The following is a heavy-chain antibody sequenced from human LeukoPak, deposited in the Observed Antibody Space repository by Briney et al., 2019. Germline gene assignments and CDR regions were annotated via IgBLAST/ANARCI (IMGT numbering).Heavy chain of an antibody. D-gene: IGHD7-27*01. V-gene: IGHV3-33*01. CDR2: IWYDGSNE. Sequence: GGSLRLSCVASGITFSSFGMHWGRQAPGKGLEWVAFIWYDGSNEYYAVSVKGRFTIFRDNSKNTLYLQMNSLRGDDTAVYYCARDSPLTAGPFDPWGQGTLVTVSS. CDR1: GITFSSFG. CDR3: ARDSPLTAGPFDP. J-gene: IGHJ5*02.